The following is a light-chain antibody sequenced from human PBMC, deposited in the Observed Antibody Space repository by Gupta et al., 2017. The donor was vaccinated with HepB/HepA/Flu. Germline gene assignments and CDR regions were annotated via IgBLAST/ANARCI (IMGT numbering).Light chain of an antibody. CDR2: DVS. Sequence: QSALTQPASVSGSPGQSITIPCTGTSSDVGGYDYVSWYQQHPGKAPKLIIYDVSNRPSGVSNRFSGSKSGNTASLTISGLQAEDEADLYCSSYTIGRTVFGTGTKVTVL. V-gene: IGLV2-14*01. J-gene: IGLJ1*01. CDR1: SSDVGGYDY. CDR3: SSYTIGRTV.